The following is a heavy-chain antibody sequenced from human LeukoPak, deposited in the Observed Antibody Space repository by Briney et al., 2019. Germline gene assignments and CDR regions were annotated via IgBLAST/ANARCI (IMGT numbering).Heavy chain of an antibody. CDR2: IRHDGGYD. V-gene: IGHV3-30*02. J-gene: IGHJ4*02. CDR1: GFTFSTYG. CDR3: AKGHLIYTSGWYYFDY. D-gene: IGHD6-19*01. Sequence: PGGSLRLSCAASGFTFSTYGMHWVRQAPGKGLEWVAFIRHDGGYDYYADSVKGRFTISRDNAKNSLYLQMNSLRPEDTALYYCAKGHLIYTSGWYYFDYWGQGTLVTVSS.